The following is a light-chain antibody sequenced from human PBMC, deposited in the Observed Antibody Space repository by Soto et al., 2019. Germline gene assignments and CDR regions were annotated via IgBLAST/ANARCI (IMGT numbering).Light chain of an antibody. CDR2: GAS. CDR1: HDISSSY. J-gene: IGKJ4*01. V-gene: IGKV3-20*01. Sequence: EIVLTQSPGALSLSPGERATLSCRTSHDISSSYLAWYQQKRGQAPRLLMYGASTRATGIPDRFSGSGSGTDFILTISRLEPEDFAVYYCQHYGGSVLTFGGGTKVEIK. CDR3: QHYGGSVLT.